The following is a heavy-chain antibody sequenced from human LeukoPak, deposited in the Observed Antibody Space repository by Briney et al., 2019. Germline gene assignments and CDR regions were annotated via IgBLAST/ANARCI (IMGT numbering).Heavy chain of an antibody. J-gene: IGHJ4*02. CDR1: GYSFTSYW. V-gene: IGHV5-51*01. Sequence: GESLKISCKGSGYSFTSYWIGWVRQMPGKGLEWMGIIYPGDSDTRYSPSLQGQVTISADKSISTAYLQWSSLKASDTATYYCARRRCTNGVCLDGDYWGQGTLVTVSS. CDR2: IYPGDSDT. CDR3: ARRRCTNGVCLDGDY. D-gene: IGHD2-8*01.